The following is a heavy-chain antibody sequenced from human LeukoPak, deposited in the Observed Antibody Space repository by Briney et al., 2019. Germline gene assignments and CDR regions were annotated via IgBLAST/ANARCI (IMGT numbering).Heavy chain of an antibody. D-gene: IGHD2-2*01. CDR1: GYTFTSYG. CDR3: ARAGYCSSTSCYHDWFDP. J-gene: IGHJ5*02. CDR2: ISAYNGNT. V-gene: IGHV1-18*01. Sequence: ASVKVSCKASGYTFTSYGISWVRQAPGQGLEWMGWISAYNGNTNYAQKLQGRVTMTTDTSTRTAYMELRSLRSDDTAVYYCARAGYCSSTSCYHDWFDPWGQGTLVTVSS.